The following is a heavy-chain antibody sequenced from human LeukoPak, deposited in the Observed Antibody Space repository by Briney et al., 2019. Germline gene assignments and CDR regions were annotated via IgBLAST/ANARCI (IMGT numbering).Heavy chain of an antibody. CDR2: TYSSGST. D-gene: IGHD2-15*01. Sequence: GGSLRLSCVASGFTVSSNYMSWVRQAPGKGLVCVSFTYSSGSTYYADSVKGRFTISRDNSKNTLYLQMNSLRAEDTAVYYCAKGYCSDTNCQTRLGLDYWGQGTLVTVSS. J-gene: IGHJ4*02. CDR1: GFTVSSNY. CDR3: AKGYCSDTNCQTRLGLDY. V-gene: IGHV3-53*01.